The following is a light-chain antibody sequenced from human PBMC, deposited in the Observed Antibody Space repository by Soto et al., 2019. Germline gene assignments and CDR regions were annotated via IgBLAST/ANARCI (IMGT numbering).Light chain of an antibody. J-gene: IGKJ5*01. CDR2: DAS. CDR3: QQRSNWPRIT. Sequence: EIVMTQSPATLSLSPGERATLSCRASQSVGKYLVWYQQKPGQAPRLLIYDASNRATGTPDRFSGSGSGTDFTLTISSLEPEDFAVYYCQQRSNWPRITFGQGTRLEI. V-gene: IGKV3-11*01. CDR1: QSVGKY.